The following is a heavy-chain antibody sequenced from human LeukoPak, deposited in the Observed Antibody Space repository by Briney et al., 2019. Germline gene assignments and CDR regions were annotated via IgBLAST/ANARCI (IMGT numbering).Heavy chain of an antibody. D-gene: IGHD2-15*01. CDR1: GYTFTSYG. Sequence: ASVKVSCKASGYTFTSYGISWVRQAPGQGLEWMGWISAYNGNTNYAQKPQGRVTMTTDTSTSTAYMELRSLRSDDTAVYYCARSFLGYCSGGSCYSDYWGQGTLVTVSS. J-gene: IGHJ4*02. V-gene: IGHV1-18*01. CDR3: ARSFLGYCSGGSCYSDY. CDR2: ISAYNGNT.